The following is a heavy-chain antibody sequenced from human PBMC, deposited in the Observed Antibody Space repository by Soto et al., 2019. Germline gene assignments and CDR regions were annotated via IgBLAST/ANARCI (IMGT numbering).Heavy chain of an antibody. Sequence: GGSLRLSCAASGFTFTNAWMSWVRQSPGKGLEWVGRIKTKTGGGTIDYAAPVKGRFTISRDDAKNTLYLQMNSLKTEDTAVYYCTTSRHYSDKFDFHYWGQGTLVTVSS. CDR2: IKTKTGGGTI. V-gene: IGHV3-15*01. CDR3: TTSRHYSDKFDFHY. D-gene: IGHD3-22*01. J-gene: IGHJ4*02. CDR1: GFTFTNAW.